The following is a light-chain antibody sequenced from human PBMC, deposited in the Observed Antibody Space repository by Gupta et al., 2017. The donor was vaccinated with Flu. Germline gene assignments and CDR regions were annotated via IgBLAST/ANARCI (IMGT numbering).Light chain of an antibody. J-gene: IGLJ3*02. CDR1: SSNIGAGYD. Sequence: QSVLTQPPPGSGAPGQRVTISCTGSSSNIGAGYDVHWYQQLPGTAPKLLIYGNSNRPSGVPDRFSGSKSGTSASLAITGLQAEDEADYYCQSYDSSLSGWVFGGGTKLTVL. V-gene: IGLV1-40*01. CDR3: QSYDSSLSGWV. CDR2: GNS.